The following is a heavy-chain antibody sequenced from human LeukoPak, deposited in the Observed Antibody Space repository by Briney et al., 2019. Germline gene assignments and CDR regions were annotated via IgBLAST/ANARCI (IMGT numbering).Heavy chain of an antibody. J-gene: IGHJ4*02. CDR1: GFTFSSYA. CDR3: ARADDYGDLGGYFDY. Sequence: GGSLRLSCAASGFTFSSYAMHWVRQAPGKGLEWVAVVSYDGYNKYYADSVKGRFTISRDNSKNTLYLQMNSLRSEDTAVYYCARADDYGDLGGYFDYWGQGTLVTVPS. D-gene: IGHD4-17*01. CDR2: VSYDGYNK. V-gene: IGHV3-30-3*01.